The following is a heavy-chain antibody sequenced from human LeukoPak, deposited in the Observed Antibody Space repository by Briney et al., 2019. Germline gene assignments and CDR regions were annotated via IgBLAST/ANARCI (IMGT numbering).Heavy chain of an antibody. Sequence: ASVKVSCKASGYSFTSYYIHWVRQAPGQGLEWMGIINPSGGSTSYAQKFQGRVTMTRDTSTSTVYMELSSLRSEDTAVYYCARGMRMVRGVIREYYFDPWGQGTLVTVSS. CDR3: ARGMRMVRGVIREYYFDP. V-gene: IGHV1-46*01. J-gene: IGHJ4*02. CDR2: INPSGGST. CDR1: GYSFTSYY. D-gene: IGHD3-10*01.